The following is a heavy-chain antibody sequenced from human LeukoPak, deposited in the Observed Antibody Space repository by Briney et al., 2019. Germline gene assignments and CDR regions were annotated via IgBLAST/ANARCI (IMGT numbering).Heavy chain of an antibody. V-gene: IGHV1-69*13. D-gene: IGHD3-10*01. Sequence: SVKVSCKPSGGTFSSYAISWVRHAPGQGLEWMGGVIPIFGTAYYAQKFQGRVTITADESTSTAYMELSSLRSEDTAVYYCASNMYYYGSGRKYMDVWGKGTTVTVS. CDR2: VIPIFGTA. J-gene: IGHJ6*03. CDR1: GGTFSSYA. CDR3: ASNMYYYGSGRKYMDV.